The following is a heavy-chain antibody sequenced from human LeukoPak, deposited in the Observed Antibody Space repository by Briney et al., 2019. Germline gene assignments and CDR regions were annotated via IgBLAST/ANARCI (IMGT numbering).Heavy chain of an antibody. D-gene: IGHD1-14*01. V-gene: IGHV3-7*01. CDR2: IKPDGSEK. Sequence: GGSLRLSCVASGFTFSNYWMTWVRQVPGKGLEWVANIKPDGSEKDYVDSVKGRFTISRDNAKNSLYLQMNTLRAEDTAVYNCARGGVTGGRYEYWGQGTLVTVSS. CDR3: ARGGVTGGRYEY. J-gene: IGHJ4*02. CDR1: GFTFSNYW.